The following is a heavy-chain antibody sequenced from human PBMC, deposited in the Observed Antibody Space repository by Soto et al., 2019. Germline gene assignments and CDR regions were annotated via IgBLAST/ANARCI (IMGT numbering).Heavy chain of an antibody. CDR2: ISYDGSNK. D-gene: IGHD5-12*01. V-gene: IGHV3-30*18. CDR3: AKTRGYEPYYYGLDV. CDR1: GFTFTNYA. Sequence: QVQLVESGGNVVQPGRSLRLSCAASGFTFTNYAMHWVRQAPGKGLEWVSIISYDGSNKYYADSVKGRFTISRDNSKNTLYLQMNSLRADDTAVYYCAKTRGYEPYYYGLDVWGQGTMVTVSS. J-gene: IGHJ6*02.